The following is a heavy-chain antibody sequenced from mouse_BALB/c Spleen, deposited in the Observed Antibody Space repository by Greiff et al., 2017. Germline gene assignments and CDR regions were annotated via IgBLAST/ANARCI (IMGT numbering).Heavy chain of an antibody. Sequence: EVKVEESGGGLVQPGGSMKLSCVASGFTFSNYWMNWVRQSPEKGLEWVAEIRLKSNNYATHYAESVKGRFTISRDDSKSSVYLQMNNLRAEDTGIYYCTGYRQRGIFAYWGQGTLVTVSA. D-gene: IGHD6-1*01. CDR3: TGYRQRGIFAY. CDR2: IRLKSNNYAT. CDR1: GFTFSNYW. J-gene: IGHJ3*01. V-gene: IGHV6-6*02.